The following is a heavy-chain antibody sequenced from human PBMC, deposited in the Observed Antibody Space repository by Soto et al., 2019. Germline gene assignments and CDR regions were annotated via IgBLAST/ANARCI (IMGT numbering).Heavy chain of an antibody. CDR2: IYWDDDK. V-gene: IGHV2-5*02. J-gene: IGHJ4*02. Sequence: QITLKESGPTLVKPTQTLTLTCTFSGFSLSTSGVGVGWIRQPPGKALEWLALIYWDDDKRYSPSLKSRLTITKDTSKNQVVLTMTIMDPVDTATYYCAHRQQPAPSINFDYWGQGTLVTVSS. CDR3: AHRQQPAPSINFDY. CDR1: GFSLSTSGVG. D-gene: IGHD6-13*01.